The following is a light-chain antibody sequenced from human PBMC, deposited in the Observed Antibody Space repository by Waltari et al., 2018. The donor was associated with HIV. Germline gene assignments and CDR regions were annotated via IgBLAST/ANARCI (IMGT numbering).Light chain of an antibody. J-gene: IGLJ1*01. CDR1: SSNLGSKP. CDR2: RDY. Sequence: QSVLTQPPSASGTLGQSVTISCPGSSSNLGSKPVYWFQQVSGTAPKLLIYRDYQRRSGIPDRFSGSKSGASASLTISGLRSEDEADYYCVAWDDSLSGYVFGTGTKVSVL. V-gene: IGLV1-47*01. CDR3: VAWDDSLSGYV.